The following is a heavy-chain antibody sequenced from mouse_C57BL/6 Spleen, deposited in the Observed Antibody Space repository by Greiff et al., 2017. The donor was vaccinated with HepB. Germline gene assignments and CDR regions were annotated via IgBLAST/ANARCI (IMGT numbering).Heavy chain of an antibody. Sequence: QVQLQQSGAELVRPGTSVNVSCKASGYAFTNYLIEWVKQRPGQGLEWIGVINPGSGGTNYNEKFKGKATLTADKSSSTAYMQLSSLTSEDSAVYFCARWGNYYFDYWGQGTTLTVSS. V-gene: IGHV1-54*01. D-gene: IGHD2-1*01. CDR3: ARWGNYYFDY. J-gene: IGHJ2*01. CDR1: GYAFTNYL. CDR2: INPGSGGT.